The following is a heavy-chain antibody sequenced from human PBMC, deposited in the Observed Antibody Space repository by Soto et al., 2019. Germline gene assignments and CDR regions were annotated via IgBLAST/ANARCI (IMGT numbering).Heavy chain of an antibody. CDR2: IFDSGST. V-gene: IGHV4-30-2*01. CDR1: GGSISSGGYS. D-gene: IGHD1-26*01. CDR3: AREGGSGSPDCYFNV. J-gene: IGHJ2*01. Sequence: QLQLQESGSGLVKPSQTLSLTGAVSGGSISSGGYSWSWLRQPPGKGLGWIGDIFDSGSTYYNPSLKIRVTISVAGSKNQFSLELSSVTAAATAVYYCAREGGSGSPDCYFNVWGRGTLVTVSS.